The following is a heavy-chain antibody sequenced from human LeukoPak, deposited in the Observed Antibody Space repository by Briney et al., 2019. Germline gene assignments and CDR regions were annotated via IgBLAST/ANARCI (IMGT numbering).Heavy chain of an antibody. V-gene: IGHV1-2*02. D-gene: IGHD3-22*01. CDR2: INPNSGGT. J-gene: IGHJ3*02. Sequence: GASVKVSCKASGYTFTCYYMHWVRQAPGQGLEWMGWINPNSGGTNYAQKFQGRVTMTRDTSISTAYMELSGLRSDDTAVYYCARSSDYDSSGYDAFDIWGQGTMVTVSS. CDR1: GYTFTCYY. CDR3: ARSSDYDSSGYDAFDI.